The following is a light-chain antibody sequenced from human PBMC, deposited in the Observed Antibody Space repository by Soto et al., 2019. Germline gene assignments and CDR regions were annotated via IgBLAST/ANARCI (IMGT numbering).Light chain of an antibody. CDR3: SSHKTSYFYG. J-gene: IGLJ1*01. Sequence: QSVLTQPASVSGAPGQSITISCTGSGRDIGAYDYVSWYQQHPGKAPKLIIYGVKNRPSGVSNRFSASKSAFTASLTISGLQTEDEADYYCSSHKTSYFYGFGPGTKVTVL. CDR2: GVK. V-gene: IGLV2-14*01. CDR1: GRDIGAYDY.